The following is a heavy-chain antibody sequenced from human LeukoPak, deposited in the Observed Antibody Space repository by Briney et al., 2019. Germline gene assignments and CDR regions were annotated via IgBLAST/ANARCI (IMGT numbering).Heavy chain of an antibody. CDR3: ARDKGERWLAEYYYYGMDV. J-gene: IGHJ6*02. CDR2: IYYSGST. Sequence: SETLSLTCTVSGGSISSGGYYWSWIRQHPGKGLEWIGYIYYSGSTYYNPSLKSRVTISVDTSKNQFSLKLSSVTAADTAVYYCARDKGERWLAEYYYYGMDVWGQGTTVTVSS. D-gene: IGHD6-19*01. CDR1: GGSISSGGYY. V-gene: IGHV4-61*08.